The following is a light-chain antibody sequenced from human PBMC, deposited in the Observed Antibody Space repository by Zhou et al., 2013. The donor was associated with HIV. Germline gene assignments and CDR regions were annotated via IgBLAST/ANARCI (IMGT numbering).Light chain of an antibody. CDR3: QQVNNYPRT. J-gene: IGKJ1*01. CDR2: AAS. V-gene: IGKV1-9*01. CDR1: QGISTY. Sequence: IQLTQSPSSLAASVGDTVTITCRASQGISTYLVWYQQKPGKAPKLLIYAASTLQSGVPSRFSGGGSGTEFTLTISSLQPEDFATYYCQQVNNYPRTFGQGTKVEIK.